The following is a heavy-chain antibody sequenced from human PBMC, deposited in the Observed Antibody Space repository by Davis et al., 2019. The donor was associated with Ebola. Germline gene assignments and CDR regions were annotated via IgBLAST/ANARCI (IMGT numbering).Heavy chain of an antibody. Sequence: ASVNVSCKASGYTFTSYGISWVRQAPGQGLEWMGWISAYNGNTNYAQKLQGRVTMTTDTSTSTAYMELRSLRSDDTAVYYCARSPIVVVPAANDYWGQGTLVTVSS. CDR1: GYTFTSYG. J-gene: IGHJ4*02. CDR3: ARSPIVVVPAANDY. D-gene: IGHD2-2*01. CDR2: ISAYNGNT. V-gene: IGHV1-18*01.